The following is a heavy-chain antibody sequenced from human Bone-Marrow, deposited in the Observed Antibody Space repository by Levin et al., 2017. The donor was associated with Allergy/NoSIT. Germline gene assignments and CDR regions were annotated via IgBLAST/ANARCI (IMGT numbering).Heavy chain of an antibody. D-gene: IGHD2/OR15-2a*01. V-gene: IGHV7-4-1*02. CDR2: INTNTGNP. CDR3: AKAELNYFDY. CDR1: GYTFTNYL. Sequence: ASVKVSCKASGYTFTNYLINWVRQAPGQGLEWMGRINTNTGNPTYAQGFTGRFVFSWDTSVNTAFLQINGLEVEDTAVYYCAKAELNYFDYWGQGTLVTVSS. J-gene: IGHJ4*02.